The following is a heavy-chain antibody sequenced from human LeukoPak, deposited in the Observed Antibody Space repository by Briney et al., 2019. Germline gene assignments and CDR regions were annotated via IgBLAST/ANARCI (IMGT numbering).Heavy chain of an antibody. J-gene: IGHJ4*02. CDR1: GFIFEDYT. D-gene: IGHD3-22*01. V-gene: IGHV3-43*01. Sequence: PGGSLRLSCAASGFIFEDYTMHRVRQAPGKTLEWVSLVSWDGTTYYADSLKGRFTISRDNSKNSLYLQMDSLRTEDTAFYYCAKYLTYESSGSVIDNWGLGTLVTVSS. CDR2: VSWDGTT. CDR3: AKYLTYESSGSVIDN.